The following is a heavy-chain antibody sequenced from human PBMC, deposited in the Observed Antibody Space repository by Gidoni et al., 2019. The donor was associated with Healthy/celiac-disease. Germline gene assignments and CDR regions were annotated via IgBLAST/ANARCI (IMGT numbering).Heavy chain of an antibody. Sequence: QLQLQESGSGLVKPSQTLSLTCAVSGGSISSGGYSWSWIRQPPGKGLEWIGYIYHSGSTYYNPSLKSRVTISVDRSKNQFSLKLSSVTAADTAVYYCASSITMIGQDAFDIWGQGTMVTVSS. CDR2: IYHSGST. CDR1: GGSISSGGYS. J-gene: IGHJ3*02. D-gene: IGHD3-22*01. CDR3: ASSITMIGQDAFDI. V-gene: IGHV4-30-2*01.